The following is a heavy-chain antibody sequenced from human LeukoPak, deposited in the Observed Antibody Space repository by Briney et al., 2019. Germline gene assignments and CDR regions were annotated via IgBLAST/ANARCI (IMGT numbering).Heavy chain of an antibody. J-gene: IGHJ4*02. D-gene: IGHD3/OR15-3a*01. CDR1: RGTFGRDA. CDR2: RIPIFGEP. Sequence: SVKVSCKASRGTFGRDAISWVRQAPGKGLEWIGGRIPIFGEPKYAQNFQGRVTISADTSTNTAYLDLSRLRFDDTAVYHCARGPWKASYDGTDYFLQYFDKWGQGTLVTVSS. CDR3: ARGPWKASYDGTDYFLQYFDK. V-gene: IGHV1-69*06.